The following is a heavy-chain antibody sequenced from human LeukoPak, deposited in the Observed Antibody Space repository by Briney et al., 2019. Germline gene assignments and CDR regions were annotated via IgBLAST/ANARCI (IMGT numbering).Heavy chain of an antibody. V-gene: IGHV3-48*01. D-gene: IGHD2/OR15-2a*01. J-gene: IGHJ4*02. Sequence: GGSLRLSCAASGFSFSSYSMNWVRQAPGKGLEWISYIKRDGSRIYYADSVEGRFTISRDNAKNSLYLQMDSLRVEDTAVYYCTRDPHALDFWGQGTLVTVSS. CDR1: GFSFSSYS. CDR3: TRDPHALDF. CDR2: IKRDGSRI.